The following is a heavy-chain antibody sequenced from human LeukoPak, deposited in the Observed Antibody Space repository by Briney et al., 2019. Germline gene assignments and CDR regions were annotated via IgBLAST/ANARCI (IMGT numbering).Heavy chain of an antibody. Sequence: ASVKVSCKASGYTFTSYDINWVRQAPGQGLEWMGIINPSGGSTSYAQKFQGRVTMTRDMSTSTVYMELSSLRSEDTAVYYCARGRTVTPVFDYWGQGTLVTVSS. CDR1: GYTFTSYD. D-gene: IGHD4-17*01. CDR2: INPSGGST. V-gene: IGHV1-46*01. CDR3: ARGRTVTPVFDY. J-gene: IGHJ4*02.